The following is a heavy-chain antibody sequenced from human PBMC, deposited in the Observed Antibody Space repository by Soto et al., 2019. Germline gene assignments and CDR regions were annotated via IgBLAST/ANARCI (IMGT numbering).Heavy chain of an antibody. J-gene: IGHJ6*02. V-gene: IGHV1-69*13. CDR1: GGTFSSYA. Sequence: GASVKVSCKASGGTFSSYAISWVRQAPGQGLEWMGGIIPIFGTANYAQKFQGRVTITADESTSTAYMELSSLRSEDTAVYYCARELRIAARVGVLRLFWDVWGQGTTVTVSS. D-gene: IGHD6-6*01. CDR3: ARELRIAARVGVLRLFWDV. CDR2: IIPIFGTA.